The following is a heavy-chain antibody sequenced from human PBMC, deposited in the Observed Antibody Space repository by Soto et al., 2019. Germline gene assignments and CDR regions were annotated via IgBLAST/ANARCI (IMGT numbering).Heavy chain of an antibody. Sequence: GGSLRLSCAASGFTFNNYAMHWVRQAPGKGLEWVAVTSYDEKNKYHTDSVKGRFTISRDNSKNTLYLQMDNLRTEDTAVYYCARAYSSGWSLPFDYWGQGTLVTVSS. V-gene: IGHV3-30*04. J-gene: IGHJ4*02. CDR2: TSYDEKNK. CDR3: ARAYSSGWSLPFDY. D-gene: IGHD6-19*01. CDR1: GFTFNNYA.